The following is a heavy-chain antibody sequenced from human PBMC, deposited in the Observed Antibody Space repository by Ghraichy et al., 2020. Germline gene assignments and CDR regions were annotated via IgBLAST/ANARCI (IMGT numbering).Heavy chain of an antibody. Sequence: GSLKLSCTVSGGSISSSSYYWGWIRQPPGKGLDWIGSIYYTGSTYYNPSLKSRVTISLDTSKNQFSLKLTSVTAADTALYYCARLRGYSYGLLRYFDYWGQGTLVTVSS. CDR2: IYYTGST. D-gene: IGHD5-18*01. CDR3: ARLRGYSYGLLRYFDY. V-gene: IGHV4-39*01. J-gene: IGHJ4*02. CDR1: GGSISSSSYY.